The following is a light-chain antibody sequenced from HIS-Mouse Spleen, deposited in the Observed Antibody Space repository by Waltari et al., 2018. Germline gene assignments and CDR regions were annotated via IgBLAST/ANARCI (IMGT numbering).Light chain of an antibody. Sequence: SYELTQPPSASVSPGQTARTSCAGDALQKKYAYWYQQKSGQAPVLVIYEDSNRPSGIPERFSGSSSGTMATLTISGAQVEDEADYYCYSTDSSGNHRVFGGGTKLTVL. J-gene: IGLJ2*01. CDR1: ALQKKY. CDR2: EDS. V-gene: IGLV3-10*01. CDR3: YSTDSSGNHRV.